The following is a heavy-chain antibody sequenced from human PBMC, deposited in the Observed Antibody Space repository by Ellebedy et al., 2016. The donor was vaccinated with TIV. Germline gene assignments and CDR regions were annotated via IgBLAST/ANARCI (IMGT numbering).Heavy chain of an antibody. Sequence: GESLKISXVASGFTFTSVWMSWVRQAPGKGLEWVATVKKDGTVKHYVDSVKGRFTISRDNAKNSVYLLMNSLRAEDTAVYYCAKAGVEADIWFDYWGQGTPVTVSS. J-gene: IGHJ4*02. CDR2: VKKDGTVK. D-gene: IGHD3/OR15-3a*01. CDR1: GFTFTSVW. CDR3: AKAGVEADIWFDY. V-gene: IGHV3-7*01.